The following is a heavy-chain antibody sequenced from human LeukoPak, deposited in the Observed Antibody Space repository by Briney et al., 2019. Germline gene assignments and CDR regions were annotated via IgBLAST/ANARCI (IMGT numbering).Heavy chain of an antibody. V-gene: IGHV1-2*02. CDR3: VRVRPYDFWSGYYFFDY. D-gene: IGHD3-3*01. CDR2: INPNSGGT. J-gene: IGHJ4*02. CDR1: GYTFTGYY. Sequence: ASVKVSCKASGYTFTGYYMHWVRQAPGQGLEWMGWINPNSGGTNYAQKFQGRVTMTRDTSISTAYMELSRLRSDDTAVYYCVRVRPYDFWSGYYFFDYWGQGTLVTVSS.